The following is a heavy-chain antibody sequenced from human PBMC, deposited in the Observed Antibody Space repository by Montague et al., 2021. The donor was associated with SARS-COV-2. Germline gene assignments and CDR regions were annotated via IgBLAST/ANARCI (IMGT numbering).Heavy chain of an antibody. CDR2: INHSGST. J-gene: IGHJ6*02. V-gene: IGHV4-34*01. CDR1: GGSFSGYY. CDR3: ARALPVTTFFYSYYGMDV. Sequence: SETLSLTCAVYGGSFSGYYWSWIRQPPGKGLEWIGEINHSGSTNYNPSLKSRVTISVDTSKNQFSLELSSVTAADTAVYYCARALPVTTFFYSYYGMDVWGQGTTVIVSS. D-gene: IGHD4-17*01.